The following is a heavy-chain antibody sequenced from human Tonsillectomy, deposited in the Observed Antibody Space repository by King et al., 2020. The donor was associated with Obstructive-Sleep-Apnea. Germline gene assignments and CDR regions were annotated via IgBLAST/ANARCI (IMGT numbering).Heavy chain of an antibody. D-gene: IGHD4-17*01. CDR3: ARDVTTVTTNWYFDL. J-gene: IGHJ2*01. CDR2: IYYSGST. CDR1: GGSISSGDYY. V-gene: IGHV4-30-4*01. Sequence: QLQESGPGLVKPSQTLSLTCTVSGGSISSGDYYWSWIRQPPGKGLEWIGYIYYSGSTYYNPSLKSRITISVDTSKNQFSLKLSSVTAADTAVYYCARDVTTVTTNWYFDLWGRGTLVTVSS.